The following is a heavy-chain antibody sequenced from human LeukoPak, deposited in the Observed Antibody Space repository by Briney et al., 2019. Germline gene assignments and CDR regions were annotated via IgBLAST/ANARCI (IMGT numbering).Heavy chain of an antibody. CDR3: ARDASYGSGSFVTY. Sequence: GGSLRLSCAASGFTFSSYAMHWVRQAPGKGLEWVAVISYDGSNKYYADSVKGRFTISRDNSKNTLYLQMNSLRAEDTAVYCCARDASYGSGSFVTYWGQGTLVTVSS. J-gene: IGHJ4*02. V-gene: IGHV3-30*04. D-gene: IGHD3-10*01. CDR2: ISYDGSNK. CDR1: GFTFSSYA.